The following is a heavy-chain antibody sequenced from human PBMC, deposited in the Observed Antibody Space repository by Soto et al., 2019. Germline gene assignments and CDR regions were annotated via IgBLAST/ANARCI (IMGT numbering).Heavy chain of an antibody. CDR1: AFSLSTGGVG. D-gene: IGHD2-21*02. V-gene: IGHV2-5*02. J-gene: IGHJ6*02. Sequence: QITLKESGPTLVKPTQTLTLTCTFSAFSLSTGGVGVGWIRQPPGKALEWLALIYWDDDKRYSPSLRSRLTITKDTSKNQVVLTMTNMDPVATATYYCIQSRCGGDCLQSYASYYYYGMDAWGQGTTVTVSS. CDR2: IYWDDDK. CDR3: IQSRCGGDCLQSYASYYYYGMDA.